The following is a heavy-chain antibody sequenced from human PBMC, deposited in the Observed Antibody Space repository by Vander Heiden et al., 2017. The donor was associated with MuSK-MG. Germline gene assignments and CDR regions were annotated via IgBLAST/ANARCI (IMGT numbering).Heavy chain of an antibody. Sequence: EVQLLESGGGLVQPGGSLRLSCAASGFPFSSDAMGWVRQAPGKGLEWVSAISGSGGSTYYADSVKGRFTISRDNSKNTLYLQMNSLRAEDTAVYYCAKDGSAYYDFWSGPGRFDPWGQGTLVTVSS. V-gene: IGHV3-23*01. CDR1: GFPFSSDA. D-gene: IGHD3-3*01. CDR2: ISGSGGST. CDR3: AKDGSAYYDFWSGPGRFDP. J-gene: IGHJ5*02.